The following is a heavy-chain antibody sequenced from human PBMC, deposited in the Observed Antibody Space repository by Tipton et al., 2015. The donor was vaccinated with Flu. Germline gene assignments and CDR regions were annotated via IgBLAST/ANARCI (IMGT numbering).Heavy chain of an antibody. CDR2: ISGGGAIR. CDR1: GFTFSRYA. V-gene: IGHV3-23*01. J-gene: IGHJ4*02. Sequence: SLRLSCAASGFTFSRYAMSWVRQAPGKGLEWVSAISGGGAIRYFADSVKGRFTISRDNSKNMLYPQMNSLRPEDTAIYYCAKGGPGFPFDYWGQGTLVTVSS. CDR3: AKGGPGFPFDY.